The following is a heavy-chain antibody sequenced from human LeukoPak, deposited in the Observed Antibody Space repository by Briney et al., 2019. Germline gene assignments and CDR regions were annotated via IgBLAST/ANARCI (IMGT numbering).Heavy chain of an antibody. Sequence: ASVKVSCKVSGYTLTALSMHWVRQAPGKGLEWMGGFDPEDGETIYAQKFQGRVTMTEDTSTDTAYMELSSLRSEDTAVYYCSTAKYSSGWYGAFDVWGQGTMLTVSS. CDR1: GYTLTALS. D-gene: IGHD6-19*01. J-gene: IGHJ3*01. V-gene: IGHV1-24*01. CDR2: FDPEDGET. CDR3: STAKYSSGWYGAFDV.